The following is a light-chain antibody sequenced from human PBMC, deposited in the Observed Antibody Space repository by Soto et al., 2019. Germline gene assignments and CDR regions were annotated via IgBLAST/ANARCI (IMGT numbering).Light chain of an antibody. V-gene: IGLV2-14*01. CDR3: SSYTSSSTQV. J-gene: IGLJ1*01. CDR2: DVS. CDR1: SSDIGYYTY. Sequence: QSALTQPVSVSGSPGQLITISCTGTSSDIGYYTYVSWYQQHAGKVPKLMIFDVSNRPSGVSNRFSGSKSGNTASLTISGLQAEDEADYYCSSYTSSSTQVFGTGTKVTVL.